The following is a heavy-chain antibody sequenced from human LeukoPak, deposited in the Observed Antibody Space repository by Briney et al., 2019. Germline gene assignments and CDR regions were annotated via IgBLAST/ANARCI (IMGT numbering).Heavy chain of an antibody. Sequence: GGSLRLSCAASGFTFNSYWMHWVRQAPGKGLEWVSAISGSGGSTYYADSVKGRFTISRDNSKNTLYLQMNNLRAEDTAVYYCAKPRGSGPFDYWGQGTLVTVSS. CDR1: GFTFNSYW. CDR2: ISGSGGST. CDR3: AKPRGSGPFDY. J-gene: IGHJ4*02. V-gene: IGHV3-23*01. D-gene: IGHD3-10*01.